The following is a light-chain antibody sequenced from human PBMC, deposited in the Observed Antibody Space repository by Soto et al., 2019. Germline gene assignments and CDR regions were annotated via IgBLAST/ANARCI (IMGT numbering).Light chain of an antibody. J-gene: IGKJ1*01. CDR1: QSVSSSY. CDR3: QQYGSSGWT. CDR2: AAS. V-gene: IGKV3-20*01. Sequence: EIVLTQSPGTLSLSPGERATLSCRASQSVSSSYLAWYHQKPGQAPRLLIYAASSRATGIPARCSGSGSGTDFSLTISRLEPEDFAVYYCQQYGSSGWTFGQGTKVEIK.